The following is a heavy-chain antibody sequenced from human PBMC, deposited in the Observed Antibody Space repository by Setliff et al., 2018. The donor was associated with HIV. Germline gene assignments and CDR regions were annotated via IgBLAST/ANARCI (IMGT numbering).Heavy chain of an antibody. Sequence: SCAASGFTVSSNYMSWVRQAPGKGLEWVSAISGSGGSTCYADSVKGRLTISRDNSKKTLYLQMNSLRAEDTAVYYCAKDRVGNCINGVCYTPDYWGQGTLVTVSS. V-gene: IGHV3-23*01. CDR2: ISGSGGST. CDR1: GFTVSSNY. J-gene: IGHJ4*02. CDR3: AKDRVGNCINGVCYTPDY. D-gene: IGHD2-8*01.